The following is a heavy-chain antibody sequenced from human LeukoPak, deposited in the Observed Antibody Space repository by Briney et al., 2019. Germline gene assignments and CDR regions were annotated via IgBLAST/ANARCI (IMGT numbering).Heavy chain of an antibody. CDR1: GYSISSGYY. D-gene: IGHD6-13*01. J-gene: IGHJ5*02. V-gene: IGHV4-38-2*02. CDR2: IYHSGST. Sequence: SETLSLTCTVSGYSISSGYYWGWIRQPPGKGLEWIGSIYHSGSTYYNPSLKSRVTISVDTSKNQFSPKLSSVTAADTAVYYCARQAKSNQYSSSWYNWFDPWGQGTLVTVSS. CDR3: ARQAKSNQYSSSWYNWFDP.